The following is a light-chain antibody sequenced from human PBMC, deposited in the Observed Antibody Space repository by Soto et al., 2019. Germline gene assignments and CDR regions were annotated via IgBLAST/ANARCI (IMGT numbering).Light chain of an antibody. CDR3: HHLGSLPET. J-gene: IGKJ1*01. CDR1: QSVASSY. V-gene: IGKV3-20*01. CDR2: SAS. Sequence: EVVLTQSPGTLSLSPGERVTLSCRASQSVASSYLAWYQQKPGRAPRLLFYSASSRATGIPDRFSGSGSGTDFSLTISRLEPAEFAVYYCHHLGSLPETLGQGT.